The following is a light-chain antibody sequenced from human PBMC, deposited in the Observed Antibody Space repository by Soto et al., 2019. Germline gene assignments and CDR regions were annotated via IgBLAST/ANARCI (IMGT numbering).Light chain of an antibody. V-gene: IGLV2-14*01. CDR1: SSDVGGYNY. J-gene: IGLJ1*01. Sequence: QSVLTQPASVSGSPGQSITISRTGTSSDVGGYNYVSWYQQHPGKAPKLMIYEVSNRPSGVSNRFSGSKSGNTASLTISGLQAGDEADYYCSSYTSSSPYVFGTGTKVTVL. CDR3: SSYTSSSPYV. CDR2: EVS.